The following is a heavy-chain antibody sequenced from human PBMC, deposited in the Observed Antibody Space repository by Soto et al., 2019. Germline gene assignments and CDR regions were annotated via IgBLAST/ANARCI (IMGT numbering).Heavy chain of an antibody. CDR3: ASLKTYLNQNRAYYYYGMDV. J-gene: IGHJ6*02. CDR1: GYTFTSYG. Sequence: GASVKVSCKASGYTFTSYGLNWVRQAPGQGLEWMGGIIPIFGTANYAQKFQGRVTITADESTSTAYMELSSLRSEDTAVYYCASLKTYLNQNRAYYYYGMDVWGQGTTVTVSS. V-gene: IGHV1-69*13. CDR2: IIPIFGTA.